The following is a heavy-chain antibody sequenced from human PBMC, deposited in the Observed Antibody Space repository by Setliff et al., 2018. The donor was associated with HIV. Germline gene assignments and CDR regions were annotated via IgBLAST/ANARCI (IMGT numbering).Heavy chain of an antibody. V-gene: IGHV4-4*09. CDR1: GGSINNYY. CDR3: ARGRGSSSSWPIDY. J-gene: IGHJ4*02. Sequence: SETLSLTCTVSGGSINNYYWSWIRQPPGKGLEWIGYIFTSGSTNYNPSLKSRVTISVDTSKNQFSLKLSSVTAADTAVYFCARGRGSSSSWPIDYWGQGTLVTVSS. D-gene: IGHD6-13*01. CDR2: IFTSGST.